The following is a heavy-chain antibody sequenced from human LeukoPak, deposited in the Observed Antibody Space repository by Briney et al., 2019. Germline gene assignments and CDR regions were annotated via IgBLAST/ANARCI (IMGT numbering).Heavy chain of an antibody. CDR1: GFTFSSYG. CDR3: AKDQGTTGSYDY. Sequence: PGGSLRLSCAASGFTFSSYGMDWVRQAPGQGLGWVAFIQKDGSYEYYADSAKGRFTISRDNSKNTLYLEMNNLRTEDTAVYYCAKDQGTTGSYDYWGQGTLVTVSS. J-gene: IGHJ4*02. V-gene: IGHV3-30*02. D-gene: IGHD3-9*01. CDR2: IQKDGSYE.